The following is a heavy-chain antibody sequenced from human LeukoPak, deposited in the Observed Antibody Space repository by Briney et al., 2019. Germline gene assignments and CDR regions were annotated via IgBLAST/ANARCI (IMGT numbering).Heavy chain of an antibody. J-gene: IGHJ4*02. CDR2: ISYDGSNK. V-gene: IGHV3-30-3*01. D-gene: IGHD3-9*01. Sequence: GRSLRLSCAASGFTFSSYAMHWVRQAPGKGLEWVAVISYDGSNKYYADSVKGRFTISRDNSKNTLYLQMNSLRAEDTAVYYCARAYYDILPVYYDYWGQGTLVTVSS. CDR3: ARAYYDILPVYYDY. CDR1: GFTFSSYA.